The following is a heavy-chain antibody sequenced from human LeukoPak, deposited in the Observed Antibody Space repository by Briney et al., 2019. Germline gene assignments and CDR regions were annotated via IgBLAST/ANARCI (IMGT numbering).Heavy chain of an antibody. Sequence: TGGSLRLSCAASGFTFSSYSMNWVRQAPGKGLEWVSGINWNGGSTGYADSVKGRFTISRDNSKNTLYLQMNSLRAEDTAVYYCARGAMVRGVHDAFDIWGQGTMVTVSS. CDR3: ARGAMVRGVHDAFDI. V-gene: IGHV3-20*04. D-gene: IGHD3-10*01. CDR1: GFTFSSYS. J-gene: IGHJ3*02. CDR2: INWNGGST.